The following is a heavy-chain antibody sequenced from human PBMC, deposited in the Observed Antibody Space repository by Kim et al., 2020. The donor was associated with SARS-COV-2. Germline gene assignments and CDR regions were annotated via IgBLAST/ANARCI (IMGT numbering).Heavy chain of an antibody. Sequence: GGSLRLSCAASGFTFSNYWMHWVRQAPGKGPVWVSRLNEHGSTTNYADSVKGRFTISRDNARNTLYLHMDSLRAEDTALYYCVRDLVGSDDLWGQGTLVTVSS. CDR2: LNEHGSTT. J-gene: IGHJ5*02. V-gene: IGHV3-74*01. CDR1: GFTFSNYW. D-gene: IGHD5-12*01. CDR3: VRDLVGSDDL.